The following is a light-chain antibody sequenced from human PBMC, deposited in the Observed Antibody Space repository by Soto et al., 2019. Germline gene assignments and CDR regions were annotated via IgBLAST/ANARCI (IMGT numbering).Light chain of an antibody. V-gene: IGKV3D-20*02. CDR3: QQRIKWPGT. CDR1: QSIGSTY. Sequence: EVVLTQSPGTLSLSPGERATLSCRASQSIGSTYLAWYQQKPGQAPRLIIYDTSSRATGIPARFSGSGSGTDFTLTISSLEPEDFAIYYCQQRIKWPGTFGQGTKVDI. CDR2: DTS. J-gene: IGKJ2*02.